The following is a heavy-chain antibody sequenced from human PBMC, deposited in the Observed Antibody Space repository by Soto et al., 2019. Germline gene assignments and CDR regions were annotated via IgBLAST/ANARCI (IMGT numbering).Heavy chain of an antibody. V-gene: IGHV4-59*01. CDR1: GGSISSYY. Sequence: SETLSLTCTVSGGSISSYYWSWIRQPPGKGLEWIGYIYYSGSTNYNPSLKSRVTISVDTSKNQFSLKLSSVTAADTAVYYCASTRYCSSTSCRPSSYYYYGMDVWGQGTTVTVSS. CDR3: ASTRYCSSTSCRPSSYYYYGMDV. J-gene: IGHJ6*02. CDR2: IYYSGST. D-gene: IGHD2-2*01.